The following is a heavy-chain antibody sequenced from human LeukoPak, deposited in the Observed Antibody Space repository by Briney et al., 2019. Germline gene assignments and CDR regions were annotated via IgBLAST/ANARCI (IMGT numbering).Heavy chain of an antibody. Sequence: SQTLSLTCTVSGGSISSGRYYWSWLRQPAGQGLEWIGRIYTSGSTNYNPSLKSRVTISVDTSKNQFSLKLSSVTAADTAVYYCAIITMVRGVPDYWGQGTLVTVSS. CDR1: GGSISSGRYY. J-gene: IGHJ4*02. D-gene: IGHD3-10*01. CDR2: IYTSGST. V-gene: IGHV4-61*02. CDR3: AIITMVRGVPDY.